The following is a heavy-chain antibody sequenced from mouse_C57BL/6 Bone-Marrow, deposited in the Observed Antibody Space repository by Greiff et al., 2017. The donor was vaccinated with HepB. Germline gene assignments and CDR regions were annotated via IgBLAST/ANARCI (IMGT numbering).Heavy chain of an antibody. Sequence: QVQLKQPGAELVKPGASVKLSCKASGYTFTSYWMHWVKQRPGQGLEWIGMIHPNSGSTNYNEKFKSKATLTVDKSSSTAYMQLSSLTSEDSAVYYCARGGSWFACWGQGTLVTVSA. CDR2: IHPNSGST. CDR3: ARGGSWFAC. CDR1: GYTFTSYW. J-gene: IGHJ3*01. V-gene: IGHV1-64*01.